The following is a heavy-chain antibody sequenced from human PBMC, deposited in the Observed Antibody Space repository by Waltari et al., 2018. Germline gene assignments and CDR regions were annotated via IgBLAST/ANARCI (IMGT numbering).Heavy chain of an antibody. CDR2: ISYDGSNK. V-gene: IGHV3-30*01. CDR3: AGVAGTGFDY. D-gene: IGHD6-19*01. CDR1: GFTFSSSA. Sequence: QVQLVESGGGVVQPRRSLRLSCAASGFTFSSSALHWVRQAPGKGLEWVAVISYDGSNKYYADSVKGRFTISRDNSKNTLYLQMNSLRAEDTAVYYCAGVAGTGFDYWGQGTLVTVSS. J-gene: IGHJ4*02.